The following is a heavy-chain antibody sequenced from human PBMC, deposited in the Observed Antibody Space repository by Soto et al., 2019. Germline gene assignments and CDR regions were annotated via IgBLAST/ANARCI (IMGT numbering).Heavy chain of an antibody. D-gene: IGHD3-16*01. V-gene: IGHV1-69*02. Sequence: ASVKVSWKASGDAFSSYTISWVRQATGQGFEWMGRIIPILGNANYAQKFQGRVTITGDKSTSTAYMELSSLRSEDTAVYYCASVPYGGYGMDVWGQGTTVTVSS. CDR1: GDAFSSYT. CDR2: IIPILGNA. J-gene: IGHJ6*02. CDR3: ASVPYGGYGMDV.